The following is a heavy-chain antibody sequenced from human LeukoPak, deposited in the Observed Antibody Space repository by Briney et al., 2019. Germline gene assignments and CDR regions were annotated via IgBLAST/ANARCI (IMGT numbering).Heavy chain of an antibody. V-gene: IGHV5-10-1*01. J-gene: IGHJ5*02. CDR1: GYSFTSYW. Sequence: GESLKISCKGSGYSFTSYWISWGRQMPGKGLGWRGRIAPSGSYTNYSPSFQGHVTISADKSISTAYLQWSSQKASDTAMYYCARLGEQQPVRGWFDPWGQGTLVTVSS. CDR2: IAPSGSYT. CDR3: ARLGEQQPVRGWFDP. D-gene: IGHD6-13*01.